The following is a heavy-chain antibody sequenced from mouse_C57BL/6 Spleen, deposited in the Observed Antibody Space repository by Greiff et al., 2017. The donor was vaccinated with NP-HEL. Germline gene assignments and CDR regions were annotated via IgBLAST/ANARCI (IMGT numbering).Heavy chain of an antibody. Sequence: QVQLQQPGAELVRPGTSVKLSCKASGYTFTSYWMHWVKQRPGQGLEWIGVIDPSDSYTNYNQKFKGKATLTVDTSSRTAYMQLSSLTSEDSAVYYCARGGDYDVGYWGQGTTLTVSS. CDR3: ARGGDYDVGY. CDR2: IDPSDSYT. CDR1: GYTFTSYW. J-gene: IGHJ2*01. V-gene: IGHV1-59*01. D-gene: IGHD2-4*01.